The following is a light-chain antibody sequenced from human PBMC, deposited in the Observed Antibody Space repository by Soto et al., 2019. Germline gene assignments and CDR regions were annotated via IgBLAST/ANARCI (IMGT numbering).Light chain of an antibody. V-gene: IGKV1-39*01. Sequence: DIQVTQAPSSLSASVGDRVTIACRASQTIDSYLNWYQHKPGKAPKLLIYAAISLQSGVPSRLSGSGSGTDFTLTISSLQPEDFATYYCQQSYSTPLTFGGGTKVDI. CDR3: QQSYSTPLT. CDR2: AAI. J-gene: IGKJ4*01. CDR1: QTIDSY.